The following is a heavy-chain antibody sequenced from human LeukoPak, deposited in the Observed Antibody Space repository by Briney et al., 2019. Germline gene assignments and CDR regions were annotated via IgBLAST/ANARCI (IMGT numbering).Heavy chain of an antibody. D-gene: IGHD4-17*01. V-gene: IGHV4-39*01. Sequence: PSETLSLTCTVSGGSISSSSYYWGWIRQPPGKGLEWIGSIYYSRTYDNPSLKSRLTISVDTSKNQFSLKLSSVTAADTAVYYCARHTPYDYGDYYYYYMDVWGKGTTVTISS. CDR1: GGSISSSSYY. CDR2: IYYSRT. CDR3: ARHTPYDYGDYYYYYMDV. J-gene: IGHJ6*03.